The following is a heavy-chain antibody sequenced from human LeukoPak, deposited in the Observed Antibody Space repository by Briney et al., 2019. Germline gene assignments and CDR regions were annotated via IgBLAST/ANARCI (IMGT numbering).Heavy chain of an antibody. Sequence: GGSPRLSCAASGFTFTTYVMSWVRQAPGKGLEWVSAISGSADSTYYADSVKGRFTISRDNSKNTLFLQMNSLRAEDTAVYYCAKVRWQLVDYWGQGALVTVSS. D-gene: IGHD6-6*01. V-gene: IGHV3-23*01. CDR2: ISGSADST. CDR3: AKVRWQLVDY. CDR1: GFTFTTYV. J-gene: IGHJ4*02.